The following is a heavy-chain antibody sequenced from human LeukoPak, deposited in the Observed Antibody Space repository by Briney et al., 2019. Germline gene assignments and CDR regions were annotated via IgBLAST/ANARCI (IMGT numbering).Heavy chain of an antibody. CDR2: IYYSGST. D-gene: IGHD2-2*02. V-gene: IGHV4-39*07. Sequence: PSETLSLTCTVSGGSISSSSYYWGWIRQPPGKGLEWIGSIYYSGSTYYNPSLKSRVTISVDTSKNQFSLKLSSVAAADTAVYYCARGKYQLLYTHWGQGTLVTVSS. CDR3: ARGKYQLLYTH. J-gene: IGHJ4*02. CDR1: GGSISSSSYY.